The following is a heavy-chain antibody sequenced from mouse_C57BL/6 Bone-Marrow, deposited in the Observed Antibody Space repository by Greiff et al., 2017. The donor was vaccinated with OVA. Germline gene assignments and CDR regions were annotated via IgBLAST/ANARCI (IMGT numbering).Heavy chain of an antibody. CDR3: ARVYGNYPYYFDY. CDR1: GYSFTSYY. J-gene: IGHJ2*01. Sequence: VQLQQSGPELVKPGASVKISCKASGYSFTSYYIHWVKQRPGQGLEWIGWIYPGSGNTKYNEKFKGKATLTADTSSSTAYMQLSSLTSEDSAVYYCARVYGNYPYYFDYWGQGTTLTVSS. CDR2: IYPGSGNT. V-gene: IGHV1-66*01. D-gene: IGHD2-1*01.